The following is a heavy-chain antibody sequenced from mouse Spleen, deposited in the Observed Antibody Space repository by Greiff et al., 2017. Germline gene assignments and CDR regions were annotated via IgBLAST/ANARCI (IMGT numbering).Heavy chain of an antibody. Sequence: EVQLVESGPGLVKPSQSLSLTCSVTGYSITSGYYWNWIRQFPGNKLEWMGYISYDGSNNYNPSLKNRISITRDTSKNQFFLKLNSVTTEDTATYYCASPLLRYGYFDVWGTGTTVTVSS. CDR1: GYSITSGYY. CDR3: ASPLLRYGYFDV. D-gene: IGHD1-1*01. J-gene: IGHJ1*03. CDR2: ISYDGSN. V-gene: IGHV3-6*01.